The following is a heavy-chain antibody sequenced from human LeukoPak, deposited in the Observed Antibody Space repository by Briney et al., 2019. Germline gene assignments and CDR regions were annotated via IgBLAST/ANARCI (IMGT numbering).Heavy chain of an antibody. V-gene: IGHV2-26*01. D-gene: IGHD3-22*01. J-gene: IGHJ4*02. CDR1: GFSLSNSGMG. CDR3: ARDLRTYYYDSSAYYSDY. CDR2: IFSNDEK. Sequence: SGPVLVKPTETLTLTCTVSGFSLSNSGMGVSWIRQPPGKAPEWLAHIFSNDEKSYSTSLKSRLTISKDTSKSQVVLIMTNMDPVDTATYYCARDLRTYYYDSSAYYSDYWGQGTLVTVSS.